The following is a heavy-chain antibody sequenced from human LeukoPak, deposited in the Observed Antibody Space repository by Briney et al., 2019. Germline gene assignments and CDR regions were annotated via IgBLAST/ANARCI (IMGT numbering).Heavy chain of an antibody. V-gene: IGHV3-74*01. J-gene: IGHJ5*02. CDR3: ARDPGIAAAGTGFDP. CDR1: EFTFSSYS. Sequence: PGGSLRLSCAASEFTFSSYSMNWVRQAPGKGLVWVSRIKSDGSSTNYADSVKGRFTISRDNAKNTLYLQMNSLRAEDTAVYYCARDPGIAAAGTGFDPWGQGTLVTVSS. CDR2: IKSDGSST. D-gene: IGHD6-13*01.